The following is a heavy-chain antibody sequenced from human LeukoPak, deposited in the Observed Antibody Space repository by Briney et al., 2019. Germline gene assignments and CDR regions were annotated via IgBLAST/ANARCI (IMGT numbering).Heavy chain of an antibody. CDR3: ARSNYDYVWGSYRYTKNWFDP. CDR1: GYTFTGYY. Sequence: ASVKVSCKASGYTFTGYYMHWVRQAPGQGLEWMGWMNPNSGNTGYAQKFQGRVTMTRNTSISTAYMELSSLRSEDTAVYYCARSNYDYVWGSYRYTKNWFDPWGQGTLVTVSS. D-gene: IGHD3-16*02. J-gene: IGHJ5*02. CDR2: MNPNSGNT. V-gene: IGHV1-8*02.